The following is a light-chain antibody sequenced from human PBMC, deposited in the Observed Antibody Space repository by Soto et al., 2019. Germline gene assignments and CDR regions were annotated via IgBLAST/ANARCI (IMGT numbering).Light chain of an antibody. V-gene: IGKV3-15*01. CDR3: QQYHNWPTT. Sequence: EIVMTQSPATLSVSPVERATLYFRASQSVSSNLAWHQQTPGQAPRILMYDASTRATGIPARFSGSGSGTEFTLTISSLQSEDFAVYYCQQYHNWPTTFGQGTRLEIK. J-gene: IGKJ5*01. CDR2: DAS. CDR1: QSVSSN.